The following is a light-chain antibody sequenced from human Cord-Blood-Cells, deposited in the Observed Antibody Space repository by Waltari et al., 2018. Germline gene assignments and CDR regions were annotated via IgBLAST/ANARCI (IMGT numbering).Light chain of an antibody. CDR2: WAS. J-gene: IGKJ3*01. Sequence: DIVMTQSPDSLAVSLGERATINCKSRQSVLYSSNNKNYLAWHQQKPGQPPKLLIYWASTRESGVPDRFSGSGSGTDFTLTISSLQAEDVAVYYCQQYYSTPFTFGPGTKVDIK. CDR1: QSVLYSSNNKNY. CDR3: QQYYSTPFT. V-gene: IGKV4-1*01.